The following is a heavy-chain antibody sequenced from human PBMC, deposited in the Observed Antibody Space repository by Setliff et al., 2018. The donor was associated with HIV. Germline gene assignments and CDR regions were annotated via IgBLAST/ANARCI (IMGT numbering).Heavy chain of an antibody. CDR1: GYSFTNYW. CDR2: IHPGDSNT. V-gene: IGHV5-51*01. D-gene: IGHD1-20*01. J-gene: IGHJ6*02. CDR3: ATFITVAGGRSHQYYGMDV. Sequence: GESLKISCKGSGYSFTNYWIGWVRQMPGKGLEWMGIIHPGDSNTRYSPSFQGQVTISADKSISAAYLQWSSLKASDTAMYYCATFITVAGGRSHQYYGMDVWGQGTTVTVSS.